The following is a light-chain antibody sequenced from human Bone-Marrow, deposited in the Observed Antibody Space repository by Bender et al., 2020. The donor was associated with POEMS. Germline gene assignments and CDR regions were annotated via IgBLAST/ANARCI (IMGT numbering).Light chain of an antibody. Sequence: QSVLTQPPSVSAAPGQKVTISCSGSSSNIGSHFVSWYQQLPGTAPKLLIYEHNKRPSGIPDRFSGSKSGTSATLDIAGLQTGDEADYYCCAFAGNLEVFGGGTKLTVL. V-gene: IGLV1-51*02. CDR1: SSNIGSHF. CDR3: CAFAGNLEV. J-gene: IGLJ3*02. CDR2: EHN.